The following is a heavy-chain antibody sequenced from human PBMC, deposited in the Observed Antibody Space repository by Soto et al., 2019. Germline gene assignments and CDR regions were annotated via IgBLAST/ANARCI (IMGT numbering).Heavy chain of an antibody. J-gene: IGHJ3*02. CDR1: GFTVSSNY. V-gene: IGHV3-66*01. CDR3: ARGPHIVVRYEVFDI. Sequence: GGSLRLSCAVSGFTVSSNYMSWVRQAPGKGLEWVSVIYSGGSTYYADSVKGRFTISRDNSKNTLYLQMNSLRAEDTAVYYCARGPHIVVRYEVFDIWGQGTMVTVSS. CDR2: IYSGGST. D-gene: IGHD3-22*01.